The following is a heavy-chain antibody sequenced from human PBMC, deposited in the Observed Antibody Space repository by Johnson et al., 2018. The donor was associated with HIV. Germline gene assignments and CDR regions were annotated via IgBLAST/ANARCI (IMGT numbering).Heavy chain of an antibody. J-gene: IGHJ3*02. V-gene: IGHV3-66*02. CDR1: GFSFDEYD. Sequence: VQLVESGGGVARPGGSLRLSCEASGFSFDEYDMSWVRQAPGKWLEWVSVIYSGGYTYSADSVKGRFTISRDNSKNTLYLQMNSLRVEDTAVYYCAREESSSSRDGFDIWGQGTMVTVSS. CDR2: IYSGGYT. CDR3: AREESSSSRDGFDI. D-gene: IGHD6-6*01.